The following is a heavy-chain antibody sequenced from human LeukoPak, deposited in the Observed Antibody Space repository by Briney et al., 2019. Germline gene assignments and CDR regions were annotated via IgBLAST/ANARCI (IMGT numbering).Heavy chain of an antibody. CDR3: ARGQAYCGGDCYPDAFDI. J-gene: IGHJ3*02. V-gene: IGHV4-4*07. D-gene: IGHD2-21*02. CDR1: GGSISSYY. Sequence: PSETLSLTCTVSGGSISSYYWSWIRQPAGKGLEWIGRIYTSGSTNYNPSLKSRVTMSVDTSKNQFSLKLSSVTAADTAVYYCARGQAYCGGDCYPDAFDIWGQGTMVTVSS. CDR2: IYTSGST.